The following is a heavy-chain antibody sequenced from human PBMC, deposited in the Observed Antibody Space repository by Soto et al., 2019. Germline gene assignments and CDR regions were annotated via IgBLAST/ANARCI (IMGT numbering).Heavy chain of an antibody. CDR1: GGSFSGYY. J-gene: IGHJ4*02. CDR3: ARVFYCSGGSCYSVYGY. D-gene: IGHD2-15*01. CDR2: INHSGST. Sequence: QVQLQQWGAGLLKPSETLSLTCAVYGGSFSGYYWSWIRQPPGKGLEWIGEINHSGSTNYNPSLKSRVTISVDTSKNQFSLKLSSVTAADTAVYYCARVFYCSGGSCYSVYGYWGQGTLVTVSS. V-gene: IGHV4-34*01.